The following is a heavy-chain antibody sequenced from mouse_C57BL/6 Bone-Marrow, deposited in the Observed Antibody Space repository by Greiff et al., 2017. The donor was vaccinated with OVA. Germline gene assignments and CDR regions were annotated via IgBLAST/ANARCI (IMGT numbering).Heavy chain of an antibody. CDR3: ARWGLLGY. V-gene: IGHV1-59*01. CDR2: IDPSDNYT. J-gene: IGHJ2*01. D-gene: IGHD2-10*01. CDR1: GYTFTSYW. Sequence: VQLQQPGAELVRPGTSVKLSCKASGYTFTSYWMHWVKQRPGQGLEWIGVIDPSDNYTNYNQKFKGKATLTVDTSSSTAYMQLSSLTSEDSAVYYCARWGLLGYWGQGTTLTVSS.